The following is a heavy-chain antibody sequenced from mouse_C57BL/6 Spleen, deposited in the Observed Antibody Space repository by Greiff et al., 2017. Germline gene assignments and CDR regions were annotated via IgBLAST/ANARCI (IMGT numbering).Heavy chain of an antibody. V-gene: IGHV1-15*01. CDR2: IDPETGGT. CDR1: GYTFTDYE. J-gene: IGHJ4*01. CDR3: TRYDYEGYYAMDY. D-gene: IGHD2-4*01. Sequence: VQLQESGAELVRPGASVTLSCKASGYTFTDYEMHWVKQTPVHGLEWIGAIDPETGGTASNQKFKGKAILTADKSSSTAYMELRSLTSEDSAVYYCTRYDYEGYYAMDYWGQGTSVTVSS.